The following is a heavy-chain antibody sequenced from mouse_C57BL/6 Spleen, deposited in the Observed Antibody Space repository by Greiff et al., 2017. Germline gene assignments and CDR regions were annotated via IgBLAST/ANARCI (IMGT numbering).Heavy chain of an antibody. CDR1: GYTFTSYW. Sequence: QVQLQQPGAELVRPGSSVKLSCKASGYTFTSYWMHWVKQRPIQGLEWIGNIDPSDSETHYNQKFKDKATLTVDKSSSTAYMQLSSLTSEDSAVYYGASGEYGNLFAYWGQGTLVTVSA. CDR2: IDPSDSET. J-gene: IGHJ3*01. V-gene: IGHV1-52*01. CDR3: ASGEYGNLFAY. D-gene: IGHD2-10*02.